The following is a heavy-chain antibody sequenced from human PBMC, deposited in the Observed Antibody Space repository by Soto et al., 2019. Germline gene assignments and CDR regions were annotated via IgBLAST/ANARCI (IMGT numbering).Heavy chain of an antibody. J-gene: IGHJ5*02. CDR1: GFTFSGYA. D-gene: IGHD1-26*01. V-gene: IGHV3-23*01. Sequence: EVQLLESGGGLVQPGESLRLSCAASGFTFSGYAMSWVRQAPGRGLEWVSTISGSGATTYYADSVKGRFTISSDHSKNQLYRQMNRRRAEDTAVYYCARRLESGKYCWLDHWGQGTLVTVSS. CDR2: ISGSGATT. CDR3: ARRLESGKYCWLDH.